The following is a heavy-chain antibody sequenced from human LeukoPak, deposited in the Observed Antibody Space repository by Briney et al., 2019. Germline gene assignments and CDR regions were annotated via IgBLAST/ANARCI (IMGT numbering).Heavy chain of an antibody. V-gene: IGHV3-21*01. CDR3: ARAGDVVPAAYDY. Sequence: GGSLRLSCAASGFTFSSYSMNWFRQAPGKGLEWVSSISSSSSYIYYADSVKGRFTISRDNAKNSLYLQMNSLRAEDTAVYYCARAGDVVPAAYDYWGPGTLVTVSS. J-gene: IGHJ4*02. CDR1: GFTFSSYS. D-gene: IGHD2-2*01. CDR2: ISSSSSYI.